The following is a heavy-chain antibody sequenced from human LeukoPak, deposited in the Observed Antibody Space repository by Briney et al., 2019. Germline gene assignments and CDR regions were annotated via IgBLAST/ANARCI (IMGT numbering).Heavy chain of an antibody. D-gene: IGHD2-8*01. J-gene: IGHJ4*02. CDR1: GFTFSSYA. CDR2: ISGSGGST. V-gene: IGHV3-23*01. CDR3: AKALPGVGVLMVYAIPFDY. Sequence: GWSLRLSCAASGFTFSSYAMSWVRQAPGKGLEWVSAISGSGGSTYYADSVKGRFTISRDNSKNTLYLQMNSLRAEDTAVYYCAKALPGVGVLMVYAIPFDYWGQGTLVTVSS.